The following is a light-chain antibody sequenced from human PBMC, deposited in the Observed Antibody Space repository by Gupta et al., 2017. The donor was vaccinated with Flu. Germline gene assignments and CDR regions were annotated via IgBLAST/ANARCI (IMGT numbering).Light chain of an antibody. V-gene: IGKV3-11*01. J-gene: IGKJ2*01. CDR2: DAS. CDR3: QQRSDLPMYT. CDR1: QSVRPS. Sequence: VLTQPPATLSLSPGERAVLSCRASQSVRPSLAWYQQKPGQAPRLLMYDASRRATGIPARFSGSGSGTDFTLTISTLEPEDFAVYYCQQRSDLPMYTFGQGTKLEIK.